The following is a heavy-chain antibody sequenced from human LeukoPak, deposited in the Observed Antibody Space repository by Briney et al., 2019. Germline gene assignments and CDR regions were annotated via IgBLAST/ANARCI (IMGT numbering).Heavy chain of an antibody. CDR1: GLTFTSSA. CDR3: AAGGKTGNLYAFDI. V-gene: IGHV1-58*01. J-gene: IGHJ3*02. CDR2: IVLDTGNT. Sequence: SVKVSCKASGLTFTSSALQWVGQARGQRLEWIGWIVLDTGNTNYAQKFQETVTITRDMSTSTAYMELSSLRSDDTAVYYCAAGGKTGNLYAFDIWGQGTMVTVSS. D-gene: IGHD7-27*01.